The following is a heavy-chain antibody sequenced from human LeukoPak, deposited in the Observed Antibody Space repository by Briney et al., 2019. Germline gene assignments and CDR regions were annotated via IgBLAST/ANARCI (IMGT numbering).Heavy chain of an antibody. CDR3: ARGVRIGSPIVGY. CDR1: GGSFSGYY. J-gene: IGHJ4*02. CDR2: INHSGST. V-gene: IGHV4-34*01. D-gene: IGHD1-26*01. Sequence: SETLSLTCAAYGGSFSGYYWSWIRQPPGKGLEWIGEINHSGSTNYNPSLKSRVTISVDTSKNQFSLKLSSVTAADTAVYYCARGVRIGSPIVGYWGQGTLVTVSS.